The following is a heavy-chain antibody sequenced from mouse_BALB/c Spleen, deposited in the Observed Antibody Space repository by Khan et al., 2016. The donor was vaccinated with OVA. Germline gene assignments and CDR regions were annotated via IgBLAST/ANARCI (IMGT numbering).Heavy chain of an antibody. J-gene: IGHJ2*01. CDR1: GYTFTDYA. CDR3: KRPAYDGYYDY. D-gene: IGHD2-3*01. CDR2: ISTYSGNT. V-gene: IGHV1S137*01. Sequence: QVQLQQSGPELVRPGVSVKISCKGSGYTFTDYAIHWVKQSHAKSLEWIGLISTYSGNTNYKQKFKGKATLTVDKSSSTAYMELARLTSEDSAIYFCKRPAYDGYYDYWGQGTTLTVSS.